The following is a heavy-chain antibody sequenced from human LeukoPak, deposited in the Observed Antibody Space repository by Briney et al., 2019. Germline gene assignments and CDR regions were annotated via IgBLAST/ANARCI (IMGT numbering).Heavy chain of an antibody. CDR1: GGSISSGNYY. CDR3: ARGPYYDFWSGYPFFDY. D-gene: IGHD3-3*01. J-gene: IGHJ4*02. Sequence: PSETLSLTCTVSGGSISSGNYYWYWIRQPAGKGLEWIGRIYTSGSTNYNPSLKSRVTMSVDTSKNQFSMKLSSVTAADTAVYYCARGPYYDFWSGYPFFDYWGQGTLVTVSS. CDR2: IYTSGST. V-gene: IGHV4-61*02.